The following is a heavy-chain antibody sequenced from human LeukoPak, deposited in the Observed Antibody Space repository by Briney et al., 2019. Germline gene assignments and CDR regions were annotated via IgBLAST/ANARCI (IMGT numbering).Heavy chain of an antibody. CDR1: GGTFSSYA. V-gene: IGHV1-69*04. CDR3: AREGYYYDSSGYYYLDY. J-gene: IGHJ4*02. D-gene: IGHD3-22*01. Sequence: GASVKVSCKASGGTFSSYAISWVRQAPGQGLEWMGRIIPILGIANCAQKFQGRVTITADKSTSTAYMELSSLRSEVTAVYYCAREGYYYDSSGYYYLDYWGQGTLVTVSS. CDR2: IIPILGIA.